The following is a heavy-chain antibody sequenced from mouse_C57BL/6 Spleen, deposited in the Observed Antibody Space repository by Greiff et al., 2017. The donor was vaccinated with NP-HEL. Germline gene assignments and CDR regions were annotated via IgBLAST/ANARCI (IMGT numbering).Heavy chain of an antibody. V-gene: IGHV1-52*01. D-gene: IGHD1-1*01. J-gene: IGHJ1*03. CDR1: GYTFTSYW. Sequence: QVQLQQPGAELVRPGSSVKLSCKASGYTFTSYWMHWVKQRPIQGLEWIGNIDPSDSETHYTQKFKDKATLTVDKSSSTAYMQLSSLTSEDSAVYYCATVEGYFDVWGTGTTVTVSS. CDR3: ATVEGYFDV. CDR2: IDPSDSET.